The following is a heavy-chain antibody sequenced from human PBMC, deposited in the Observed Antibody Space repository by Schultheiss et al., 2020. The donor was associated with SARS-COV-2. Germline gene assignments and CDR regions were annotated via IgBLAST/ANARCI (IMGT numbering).Heavy chain of an antibody. CDR2: IGTAGDP. CDR1: GFTFSSYD. CDR3: ARAPLYDYVWRWNY. D-gene: IGHD3-16*01. J-gene: IGHJ4*02. V-gene: IGHV3-13*05. Sequence: GESLKISCAASGFTFSSYDMHWVRQATGKGLEWVSAIGTAGDPYYPGSVKGRFTISRDKSKNTVYLQMNSLRAEDTAVYYCARAPLYDYVWRWNYWGQGTLVTVSS.